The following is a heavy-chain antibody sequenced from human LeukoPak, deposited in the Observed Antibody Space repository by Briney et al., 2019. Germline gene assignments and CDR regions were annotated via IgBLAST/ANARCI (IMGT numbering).Heavy chain of an antibody. CDR2: INQDGGDK. J-gene: IGHJ5*02. CDR1: GFTLSTNW. Sequence: GSLSLSCAASGFTLSTNWMSWVRQAPGKGLEWVANINQDGGDKNYVDFVKGRFTISRDNAKNSLYLQMNSLRVEDTAVYYCVRWATLSPWGQGTLVTVSS. D-gene: IGHD5-12*01. CDR3: VRWATLSP. V-gene: IGHV3-7*01.